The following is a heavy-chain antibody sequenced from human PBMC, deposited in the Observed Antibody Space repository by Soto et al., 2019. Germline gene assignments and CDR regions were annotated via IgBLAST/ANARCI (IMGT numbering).Heavy chain of an antibody. CDR2: FLASGGNT. V-gene: IGHV1-46*01. CDR3: ARGGATIFGVIDS. D-gene: IGHD3-3*02. J-gene: IGHJ4*02. CDR1: GYSFFSYY. Sequence: GASVKVSCKASGYSFFSYYIHWVRQAPGQGLEWMGRFLASGGNTDYAQLFRGRVSMTRNTSTTNTVSLELTSLTSDDTAVYYCARGGATIFGVIDSWGQGTRVTVSS.